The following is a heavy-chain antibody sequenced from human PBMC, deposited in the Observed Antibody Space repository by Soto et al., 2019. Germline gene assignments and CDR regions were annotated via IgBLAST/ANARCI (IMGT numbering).Heavy chain of an antibody. CDR1: CGSVTIGSAY. V-gene: IGHV4-39*01. CDR3: VRLTSRIAAASHGRSNYLDT. J-gene: IGHJ4*02. Sequence: LSLTFSVSCGSVTIGSAYLGWVRHSPGKVLEWIGDVFFMGNTWYNADLKARLTISVDTSNDQFSLRLSSVTAADTAFYFCVRLTSRIAAASHGRSNYLDTWGPGTLVTSPQ. D-gene: IGHD6-25*01. CDR2: VFFMGNT.